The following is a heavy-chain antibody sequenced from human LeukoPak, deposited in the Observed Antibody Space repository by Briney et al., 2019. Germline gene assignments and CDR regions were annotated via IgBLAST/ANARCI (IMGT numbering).Heavy chain of an antibody. CDR2: IAGKAYGGTT. CDR3: SRDSYGHDPRNSFDY. Sequence: TGGSLRLSCLASGLTLGDSSVSWFRQAPGKGLEWEGFIAGKAYGGTTEYAASVKGRFTISRDDSKNIAYLQMNSLKTEDTAVYYCSRDSYGHDPRNSFDYWGQGTLVTVSS. J-gene: IGHJ4*02. V-gene: IGHV3-49*03. CDR1: GLTLGDSS. D-gene: IGHD5-18*01.